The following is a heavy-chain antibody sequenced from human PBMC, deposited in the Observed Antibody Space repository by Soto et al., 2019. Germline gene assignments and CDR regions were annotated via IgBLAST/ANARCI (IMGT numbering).Heavy chain of an antibody. V-gene: IGHV5-51*01. CDR2: IYPGDSDT. J-gene: IGHJ6*02. Sequence: PGESLKISCKASGYSFTSYWIAWVRQMPGKGLEWMGIIYPGDSDTRYSPSFQGQVTISADRSISTAYLQWSSLKASDTAIYHCARHMDIIVVSAVMKYYYYGMDVWGQGTTVTVSS. CDR3: ARHMDIIVVSAVMKYYYYGMDV. CDR1: GYSFTSYW. D-gene: IGHD2-2*03.